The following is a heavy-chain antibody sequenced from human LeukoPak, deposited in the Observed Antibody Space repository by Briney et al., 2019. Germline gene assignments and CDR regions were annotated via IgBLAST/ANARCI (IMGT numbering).Heavy chain of an antibody. D-gene: IGHD4-23*01. V-gene: IGHV4-39*07. CDR1: GGYIITSGHY. Sequence: SETLSLTCTVSGGYIITSGHYWGWIRQPPGKGLEWIGSIYYTGVTSTNPFFRSRMSISVDTSKSQFSLNLTSVTAADAAVYYCARERSSSGGHSWFDPWGQGTLVTVSS. CDR2: IYYTGVT. J-gene: IGHJ5*02. CDR3: ARERSSSGGHSWFDP.